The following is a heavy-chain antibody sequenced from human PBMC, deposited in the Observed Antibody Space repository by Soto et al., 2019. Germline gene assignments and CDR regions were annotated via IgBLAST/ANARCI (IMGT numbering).Heavy chain of an antibody. CDR2: ISAYNGNT. CDR3: ASALNSSGPYSYYYGMDV. J-gene: IGHJ6*02. V-gene: IGHV1-18*01. Sequence: QVQLVQSGAEVKKPGASVKVSCKASGYTFTSYGISWVRQAPGQGLEWMGWISAYNGNTNYAQKLQGRVTMTTDTSTSTAYMELRSLRSDATAVYYCASALNSSGPYSYYYGMDVWGQGTTVTVSS. CDR1: GYTFTSYG. D-gene: IGHD6-25*01.